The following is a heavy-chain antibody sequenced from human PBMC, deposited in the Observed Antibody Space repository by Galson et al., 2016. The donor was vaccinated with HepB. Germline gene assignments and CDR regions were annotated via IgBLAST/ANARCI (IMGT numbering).Heavy chain of an antibody. CDR3: ARALDYGGHYFDS. CDR2: IYQSGNT. Sequence: TLSLTCTVSAGSISSGGYSWSWIRQPPGKALEWIGHIYQSGNTDYNPSLRSRVTISLDTSRNQFSLKLTSVTAADTAVYHCARALDYGGHYFDSWGQGTLVTVPS. J-gene: IGHJ4*02. D-gene: IGHD4-23*01. CDR1: AGSISSGGYS. V-gene: IGHV4-30-2*01.